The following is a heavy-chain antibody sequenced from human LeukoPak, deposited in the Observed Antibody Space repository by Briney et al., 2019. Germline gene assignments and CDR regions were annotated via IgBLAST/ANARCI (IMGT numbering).Heavy chain of an antibody. CDR3: ARSYSSSWYHNWFDP. Sequence: SETLSLTCTVSGGSISSYYWSWIRQPAGKGLEWIGRIYTSGSTNYNPSLKSRVTMSVDTSKNQFSLKLSSVTAADTAVYYCARSYSSSWYHNWFDPWGQGTLVTVSS. CDR1: GGSISSYY. CDR2: IYTSGST. D-gene: IGHD6-13*01. J-gene: IGHJ5*02. V-gene: IGHV4-4*07.